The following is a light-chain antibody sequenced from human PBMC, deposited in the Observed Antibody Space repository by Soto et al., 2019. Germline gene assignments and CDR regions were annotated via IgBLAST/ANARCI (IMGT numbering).Light chain of an antibody. CDR2: DVS. CDR3: SSYTSSSTLGHVV. J-gene: IGLJ2*01. CDR1: SSDVGGYNY. Sequence: QSALTQPASVSGFPGQSITISCTGTSSDVGGYNYVSWYQQHPGKAPKFMIYDVSNRPSGVSNRFSGSKSGNTASLTISGLQAEDEADYYCSSYTSSSTLGHVVFGGGTKLTVL. V-gene: IGLV2-14*01.